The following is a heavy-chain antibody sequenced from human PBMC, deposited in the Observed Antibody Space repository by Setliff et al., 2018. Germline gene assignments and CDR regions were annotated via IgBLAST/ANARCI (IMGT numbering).Heavy chain of an antibody. CDR3: ARDRATVIRGVTSFFYYYMDV. CDR2: IFYSDTA. V-gene: IGHV4-59*11. D-gene: IGHD3-10*01. CDR1: GGSISPHY. Sequence: SETLSLTCTVSGGSISPHYWSWIRQAPGKGLEWIGHIFYSDTAKYNPSLESRAAISVDSSKNQFSLKLRSVTAADTAVYYCARDRATVIRGVTSFFYYYMDVWGGGTTVTVSS. J-gene: IGHJ6*03.